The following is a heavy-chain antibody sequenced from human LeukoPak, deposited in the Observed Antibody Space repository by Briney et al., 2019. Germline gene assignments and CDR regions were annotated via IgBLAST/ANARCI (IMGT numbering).Heavy chain of an antibody. CDR1: GGSFSGYY. D-gene: IGHD2-2*02. V-gene: IGHV4-34*01. J-gene: IGHJ5*02. Sequence: SETLSLTCAVYGGSFSGYYWSWIRQPPGKGLEWIGEINHSGSTNYNPSLKSRVTISVDTSKNLFSLKLSSVTAADTAVYYCARGGVEYQLLYSWFDPWGQGTLVTVSS. CDR3: ARGGVEYQLLYSWFDP. CDR2: INHSGST.